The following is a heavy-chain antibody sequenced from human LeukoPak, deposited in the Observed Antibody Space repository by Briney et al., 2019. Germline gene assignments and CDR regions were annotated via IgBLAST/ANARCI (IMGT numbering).Heavy chain of an antibody. Sequence: GGSLRLSCAASGFTLSDQYMDWVRQAPGKGLEWVGRSRGKTHSFTTEYAASVKTRFITSRDDSRNSVYLQMNSLKTDDTAVYYCTRGCYAESSGACYYGMDVWGQGTTVTVSS. D-gene: IGHD3-22*01. V-gene: IGHV3-72*01. CDR3: TRGCYAESSGACYYGMDV. J-gene: IGHJ6*02. CDR2: SRGKTHSFTT. CDR1: GFTLSDQY.